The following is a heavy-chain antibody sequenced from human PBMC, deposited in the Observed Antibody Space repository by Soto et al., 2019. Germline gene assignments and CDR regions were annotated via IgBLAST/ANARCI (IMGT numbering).Heavy chain of an antibody. Sequence: GGSLRLSCAASGVTFSIYAMSWFRQAPGKGLEWVSAISGSGGSTYYADSVKGRFTISRDNSKNTLYLQMNSLRAEDTAVYYCAKSSAITIFGVVPVYYMDVWGKGTTVIVSS. CDR3: AKSSAITIFGVVPVYYMDV. D-gene: IGHD3-3*01. CDR1: GVTFSIYA. V-gene: IGHV3-23*01. J-gene: IGHJ6*03. CDR2: ISGSGGST.